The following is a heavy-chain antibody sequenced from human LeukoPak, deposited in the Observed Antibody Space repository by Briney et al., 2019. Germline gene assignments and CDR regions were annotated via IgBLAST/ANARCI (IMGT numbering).Heavy chain of an antibody. D-gene: IGHD3-22*01. CDR2: ISSSSSYI. CDR3: ARGPNYYDSSGYYVFFDY. V-gene: IGHV3-21*01. J-gene: IGHJ4*02. Sequence: GGSLRLSSAASGFTFSSYSMNWVRQAPGKGLEWVSSISSSSSYIYYADSVKGRFTISRDNAKNSLYLQMNSLRAEDTAVYYCARGPNYYDSSGYYVFFDYWGQGTLVTVP. CDR1: GFTFSSYS.